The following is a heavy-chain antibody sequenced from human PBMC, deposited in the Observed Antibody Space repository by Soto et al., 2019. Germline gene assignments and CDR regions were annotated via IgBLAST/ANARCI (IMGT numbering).Heavy chain of an antibody. Sequence: QITLKESGPTLVEPTETLTLTCTFSGFSLATRGVGVGWIRQPPGKALEWLAIIYWDGYQYYRPSPETTHAIMKDTPTNVVGLTMTALDPMDSATYYCAHMMIIYGGMVGLNAFDVWGQGTIVTV. V-gene: IGHV2-5*02. J-gene: IGHJ3*01. CDR3: AHMMIIYGGMVGLNAFDV. CDR1: GFSLATRGVG. D-gene: IGHD3-16*01. CDR2: IYWDGYQ.